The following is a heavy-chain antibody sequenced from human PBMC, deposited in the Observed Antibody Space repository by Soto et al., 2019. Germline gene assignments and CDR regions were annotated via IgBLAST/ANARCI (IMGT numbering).Heavy chain of an antibody. Sequence: SETLSLTCTVSGGSVTNSSYYWGWIRQSPGKGLEWIGSVYYRGRSYSKSSVKSRVTISVDTSKNRFSLSLNSVTASDTAVYFCVSQRTTVPTQAYFDYWDPGALVTVSS. J-gene: IGHJ4*02. V-gene: IGHV4-39*01. CDR2: VYYRGRS. CDR1: GGSVTNSSYY. CDR3: VSQRTTVPTQAYFDY. D-gene: IGHD4-17*01.